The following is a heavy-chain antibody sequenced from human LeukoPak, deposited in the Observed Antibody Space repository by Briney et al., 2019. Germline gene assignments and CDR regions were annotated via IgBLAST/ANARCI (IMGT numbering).Heavy chain of an antibody. D-gene: IGHD3-10*01. V-gene: IGHV3-13*01. Sequence: GGSLRLSCVASGFTFSNYEMHWVRQVKGKGLEWVSAIGTAGDTYYGGSMKGRFTISRENAKNSLYLQVDSLRDGDTAVYYCVREISNYGTTGFDYWGQGTLVTVSS. J-gene: IGHJ4*02. CDR1: GFTFSNYE. CDR3: VREISNYGTTGFDY. CDR2: IGTAGDT.